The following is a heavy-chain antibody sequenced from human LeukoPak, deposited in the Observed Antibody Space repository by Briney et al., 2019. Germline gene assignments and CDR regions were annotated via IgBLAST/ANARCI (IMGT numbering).Heavy chain of an antibody. J-gene: IGHJ4*02. Sequence: SETLSLTCTVSGGSISSYYWSWIRQPPGKGLEWIGYIYYSGSTNYNPSLKSRVTISVDTSKNQFSLKLSSVTAADTAVYYCASLDGTRVAYWGQGTLVTVSS. CDR3: ASLDGTRVAY. CDR1: GGSISSYY. CDR2: IYYSGST. V-gene: IGHV4-59*01. D-gene: IGHD5-24*01.